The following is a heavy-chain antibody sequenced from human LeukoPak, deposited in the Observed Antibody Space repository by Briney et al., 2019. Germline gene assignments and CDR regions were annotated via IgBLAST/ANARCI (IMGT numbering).Heavy chain of an antibody. CDR2: ISFDGSDK. Sequence: GGSLRLSCAASGFTFSSYAMRWVRQAPGKGLEWVAVISFDGSDKHYADSVKGRFTISSDNSKNTLYLQMNSLRAEDTAVYYCAKTIQLLLLWDVFDIWGQGTVVTVSS. V-gene: IGHV3-30-3*02. J-gene: IGHJ3*02. D-gene: IGHD5-18*01. CDR3: AKTIQLLLLWDVFDI. CDR1: GFTFSSYA.